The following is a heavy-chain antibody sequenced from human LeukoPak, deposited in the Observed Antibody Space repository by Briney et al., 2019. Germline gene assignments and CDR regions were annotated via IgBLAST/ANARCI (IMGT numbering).Heavy chain of an antibody. J-gene: IGHJ4*02. CDR1: GFTFSDYY. CDR2: ISSSGSTI. Sequence: GGSLRLSCAASGFTFSDYYMSWIRKAPGKGLEWVSYISSSGSTIYYADSVKGRFAISRDNAKNSLYLQMNCLRAEDTAAYYCARDPYCSSTSCYARGNPKQLDYWGQGTLVTVSS. D-gene: IGHD2-2*01. V-gene: IGHV3-11*01. CDR3: ARDPYCSSTSCYARGNPKQLDY.